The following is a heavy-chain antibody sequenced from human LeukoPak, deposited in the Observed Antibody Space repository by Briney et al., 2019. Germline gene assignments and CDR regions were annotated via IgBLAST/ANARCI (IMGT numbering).Heavy chain of an antibody. D-gene: IGHD2-2*03. CDR3: APGWIFDY. Sequence: GGSLRLSCAASGFTFSSYGMNWVRQAPGKGLEWVSAISGSGGSTYYADSVKGRFTISRDNAKNSLYLQMNSLRAEDTAVYYCAPGWIFDYWGQGTLVTVSS. V-gene: IGHV3-23*01. CDR1: GFTFSSYG. CDR2: ISGSGGST. J-gene: IGHJ4*02.